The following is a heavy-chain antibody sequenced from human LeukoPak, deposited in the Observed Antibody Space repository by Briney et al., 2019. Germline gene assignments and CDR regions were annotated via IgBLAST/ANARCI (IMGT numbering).Heavy chain of an antibody. CDR2: IIPIFGTA. CDR3: ARGAATPQPHAFDI. CDR1: GGTFSSYA. Sequence: GASVKVSCKASGGTFSSYAISWARQAPGQGLEWMGGIIPIFGTANYAQKFQGRVTITADKSTSTAYMELSSLRSEDTAVYYCARGAATPQPHAFDIWGQGTMVTVSS. J-gene: IGHJ3*02. D-gene: IGHD1-14*01. V-gene: IGHV1-69*06.